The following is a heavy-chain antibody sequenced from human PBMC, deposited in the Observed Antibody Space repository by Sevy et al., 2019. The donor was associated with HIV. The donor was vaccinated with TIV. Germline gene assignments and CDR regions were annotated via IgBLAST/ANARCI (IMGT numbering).Heavy chain of an antibody. Sequence: GGSLRLSCAASGFICSSYEMTWVRQAPGKGLEWVSSISSRGSDTYYANSVRGRCTIFRDNADNSLYLQMSSLRVEDTAVYYCSRDVPPCATAVAHFDYWGQGTLVTVSS. CDR2: ISSRGSDT. V-gene: IGHV3-48*03. J-gene: IGHJ4*02. CDR1: GFICSSYE. CDR3: SRDVPPCATAVAHFDY. D-gene: IGHD2-21*02.